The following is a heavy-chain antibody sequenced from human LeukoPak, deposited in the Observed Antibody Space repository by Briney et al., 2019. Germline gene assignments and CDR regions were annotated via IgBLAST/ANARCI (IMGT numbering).Heavy chain of an antibody. CDR3: ARHQGRVVAARFDY. CDR2: IYYSGST. J-gene: IGHJ4*02. V-gene: IGHV4-59*08. D-gene: IGHD2-15*01. CDR1: GGSISNYF. Sequence: SETLSLTCTVSGGSISNYFWSWIRQPPGKGLEWIAYIYYSGSTNYNSSLKSRVTISVDTSKNQFSLKLSSVTAADTAVYYCARHQGRVVAARFDYWGQGTLVTVSS.